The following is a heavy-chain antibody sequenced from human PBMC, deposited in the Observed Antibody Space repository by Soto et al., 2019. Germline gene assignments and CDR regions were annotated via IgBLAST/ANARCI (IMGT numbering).Heavy chain of an antibody. CDR1: GFTFNTHG. V-gene: IGHV1-18*01. Sequence: QGCLVQSGAEAKRPGASVRVSFKTSGFTFNTHGFSWVRQAPGQGREWMGWNSALNGKTFYAHNFQHRVIMTTDTSSNTADMELRDLKSDDTAVYYCASTASIALGFRYLGQGTLVTVS. J-gene: IGHJ4*02. D-gene: IGHD2-21*01. CDR3: ASTASIALGFRY. CDR2: NSALNGKT.